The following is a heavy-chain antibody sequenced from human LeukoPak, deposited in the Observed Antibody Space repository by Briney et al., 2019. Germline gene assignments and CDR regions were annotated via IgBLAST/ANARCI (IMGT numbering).Heavy chain of an antibody. J-gene: IGHJ3*02. CDR3: ARRNDFDI. CDR1: GDSISGYY. CDR2: IYSSETT. Sequence: SETLSLTCTVSGDSISGYYWTWIRQPPGKGLEWIGYIYSSETTEYKPSLRSRVTISADTSKNQSSLKLASVTAADTAIYYCARRNDFDIWGQGTMVTVSS. V-gene: IGHV4-4*08.